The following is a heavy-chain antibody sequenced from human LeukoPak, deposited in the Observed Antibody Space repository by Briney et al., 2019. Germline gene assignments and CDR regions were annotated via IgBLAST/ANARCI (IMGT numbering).Heavy chain of an antibody. J-gene: IGHJ3*02. Sequence: SETLSLTCAVYGGSFGGYYWSWIRQPPGKGLEWIGEINHSGSTNYNPSLKSRVTISVDTSKNQFSLKLSSVTAADTAVYYCARIYCSGGSCYRKKIFAFDIWGQGTMVTVSS. CDR3: ARIYCSGGSCYRKKIFAFDI. CDR1: GGSFGGYY. D-gene: IGHD2-15*01. CDR2: INHSGST. V-gene: IGHV4-34*01.